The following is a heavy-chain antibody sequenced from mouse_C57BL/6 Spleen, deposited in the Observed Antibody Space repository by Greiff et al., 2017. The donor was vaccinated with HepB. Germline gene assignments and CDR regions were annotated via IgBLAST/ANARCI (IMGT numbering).Heavy chain of an antibody. J-gene: IGHJ2*01. Sequence: VQLQQSGAELVRPGASVKLSCKASGYTFTDYYINWVKQRPGQGLEWIARIYPGSGNTYYNEKFKGKATLTAEKSSSTAYMQLSSLTSEDSAVYFCASRYWGYYWGQGTTLTVSS. D-gene: IGHD4-1*01. CDR3: ASRYWGYY. V-gene: IGHV1-76*01. CDR2: IYPGSGNT. CDR1: GYTFTDYY.